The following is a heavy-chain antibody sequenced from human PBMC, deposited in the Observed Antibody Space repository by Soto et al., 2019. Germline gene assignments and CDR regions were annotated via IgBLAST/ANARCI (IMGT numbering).Heavy chain of an antibody. J-gene: IGHJ6*02. Sequence: GESLKISCKGSGYTFTNYWIGWVRQMPGKGPEWMGIIYPGDSDTKYNPSFQGQVTISADKSITTTYLQWSSLKASDAAIYYCAASIFYYGMDVWGQGTTVTVSS. CDR1: GYTFTNYW. CDR2: IYPGDSDT. CDR3: AASIFYYGMDV. V-gene: IGHV5-51*01.